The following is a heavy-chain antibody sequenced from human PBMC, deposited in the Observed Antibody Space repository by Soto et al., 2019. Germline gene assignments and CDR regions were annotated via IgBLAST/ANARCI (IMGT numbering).Heavy chain of an antibody. V-gene: IGHV3-15*07. CDR1: GFTITNAW. D-gene: IGHD3-16*02. Sequence: EVQLVESGGGLVKPGRSLRLSCVVSGFTITNAWINWVRQAPGKGLEWVGRIKGKTYGGTTDYAAPMKSRFTISRDDSQSTVYLQINSLKIEDTGVYYCATGDYDSVRGTSRDTSYFYDYGLEFWGQGTTVTVSS. J-gene: IGHJ6*02. CDR3: ATGDYDSVRGTSRDTSYFYDYGLEF. CDR2: IKGKTYGGTT.